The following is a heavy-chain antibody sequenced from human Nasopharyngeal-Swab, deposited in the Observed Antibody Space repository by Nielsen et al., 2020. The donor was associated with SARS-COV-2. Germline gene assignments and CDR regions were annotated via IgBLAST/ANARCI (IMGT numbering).Heavy chain of an antibody. CDR2: IYYSGST. J-gene: IGHJ3*02. Sequence: SETLSLTCIVSGGSISSYYWSWIRQPPGKGLEWIGYIYYSGSTNYNPSLKSRVTISVDTSKNQFSLKLSSVTAADTAVYYCARASPQRITIFGVVDAFDIWGQGTMVTVSS. D-gene: IGHD3-3*01. V-gene: IGHV4-59*01. CDR1: GGSISSYY. CDR3: ARASPQRITIFGVVDAFDI.